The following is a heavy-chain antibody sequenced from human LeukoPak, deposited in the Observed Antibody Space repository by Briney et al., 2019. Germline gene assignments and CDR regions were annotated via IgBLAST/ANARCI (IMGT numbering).Heavy chain of an antibody. D-gene: IGHD5-18*01. CDR2: ISSSGSTI. J-gene: IGHJ5*02. V-gene: IGHV3-11*04. CDR3: ARHAGRRGYSYGNIGWFDP. CDR1: GFTFSDYY. Sequence: GGSLRLSCAASGFTFSDYYMSWIRQAPGKGLEWVSYISSSGSTIYYADSVKGRFTIPRDNAKNSLYLQMNSLRAEDTAVYYCARHAGRRGYSYGNIGWFDPWGQGTLVTVSS.